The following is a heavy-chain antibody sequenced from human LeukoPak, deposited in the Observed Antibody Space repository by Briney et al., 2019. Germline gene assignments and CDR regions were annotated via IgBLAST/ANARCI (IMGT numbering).Heavy chain of an antibody. J-gene: IGHJ4*02. D-gene: IGHD2-2*01. CDR2: ISAYNGNT. V-gene: IGHV1-18*01. CDR1: GYTFTSYG. Sequence: ASVKVSCKASGYTFTSYGISWVRQAPGQGLVWMGWISAYNGNTNYAQKLQGRVTMTTDTSTSTAYMELRSLRSDDTAVYYCASAYCSSTSCYALLWYWGQGTLVTVSS. CDR3: ASAYCSSTSCYALLWY.